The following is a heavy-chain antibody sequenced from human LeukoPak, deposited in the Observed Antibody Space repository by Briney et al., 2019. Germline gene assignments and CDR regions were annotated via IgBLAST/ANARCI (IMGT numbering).Heavy chain of an antibody. CDR3: AKDTRIAPSQLIY. D-gene: IGHD2-2*01. Sequence: AGGSLRLSCAASGFTFSSYAMHWVRQAPGKGLEWVAVISYDGSNKYYADSVKGRFTISRDNSKNTLYLQMNSLRAEDTAVYYCAKDTRIAPSQLIYWGQGTLVTVSS. CDR2: ISYDGSNK. V-gene: IGHV3-30-3*01. CDR1: GFTFSSYA. J-gene: IGHJ4*02.